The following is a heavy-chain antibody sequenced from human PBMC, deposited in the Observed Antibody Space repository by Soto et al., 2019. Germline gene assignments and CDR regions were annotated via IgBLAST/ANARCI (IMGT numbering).Heavy chain of an antibody. CDR2: IYYSGTT. J-gene: IGHJ4*02. V-gene: IGHV4-39*02. CDR1: GVSISNTSYY. CDR3: ARRGSY. Sequence: QLQLQESGPGLVKPSETLSLICTVSGVSISNTSYYWGWIRQPPGKRLEWIGTIYYSGTTYYNPSLKGRVTITVDTSKNHFSLKLTSVTAADTAVYYCARRGSYWGQGTLVTVSS.